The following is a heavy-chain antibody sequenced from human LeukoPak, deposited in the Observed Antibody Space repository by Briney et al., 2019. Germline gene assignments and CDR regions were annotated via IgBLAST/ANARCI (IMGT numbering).Heavy chain of an antibody. CDR1: GYTFSNYA. V-gene: IGHV1-3*01. D-gene: IGHD3-22*01. CDR2: INAGNGNT. J-gene: IGHJ4*02. CDR3: ARGVWSSRGMQYYFDY. Sequence: ASVKVSCKASGYTFSNYAMQWVRQAPGQRLEWMGWINAGNGNTKYSQKFQGRVTISRDTSASTAYMELSSLRSEDTALYYCARGVWSSRGMQYYFDYWGQGTLVTVSS.